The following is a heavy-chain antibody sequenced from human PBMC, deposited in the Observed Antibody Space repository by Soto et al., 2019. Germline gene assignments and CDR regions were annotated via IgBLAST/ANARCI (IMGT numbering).Heavy chain of an antibody. J-gene: IGHJ4*02. Sequence: EVQLVESGGGLVQPGGSLRLSCAASGFTFSSYSMNWVRQAPGKGLEWLSNISSSISTMHYADSVKGRFTISRDNAKNSLYLQINSLRHEDTAVYYCAREVRDTAVADFDYWGQGTLVTVSS. D-gene: IGHD5-18*01. V-gene: IGHV3-48*02. CDR2: ISSSISTM. CDR3: AREVRDTAVADFDY. CDR1: GFTFSSYS.